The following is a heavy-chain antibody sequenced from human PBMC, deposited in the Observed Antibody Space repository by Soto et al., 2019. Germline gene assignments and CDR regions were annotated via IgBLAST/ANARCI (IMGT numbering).Heavy chain of an antibody. V-gene: IGHV3-33*01. D-gene: IGHD3-10*01. CDR1: GFIFSSYG. Sequence: QVQLVESGGGVVQPGRSLRLSCAASGFIFSSYGMHWVRQAPGKGLEWVAVIWYDGSNKYYADSVKGRFTISRDNSKNTLYLQMNSLRAEDTAVYYCARHYYGSGSYSADYWGQGTLVTVSS. CDR3: ARHYYGSGSYSADY. CDR2: IWYDGSNK. J-gene: IGHJ4*02.